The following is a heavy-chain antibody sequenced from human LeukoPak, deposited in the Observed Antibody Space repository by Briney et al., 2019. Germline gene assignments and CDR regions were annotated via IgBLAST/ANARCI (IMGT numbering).Heavy chain of an antibody. V-gene: IGHV4-34*01. CDR2: INHSGST. D-gene: IGHD3-22*01. CDR3: ARGDSQSDY. CDR1: GGSISSYY. J-gene: IGHJ4*02. Sequence: SETLSLTCTVSGGSISSYYWSWIRQPPGKGLEWIGEINHSGSTNYNPSLKSRVTISVDTSKNQFSLKLSSVTAADTAVYYCARGDSQSDYWGQGTLVTVSS.